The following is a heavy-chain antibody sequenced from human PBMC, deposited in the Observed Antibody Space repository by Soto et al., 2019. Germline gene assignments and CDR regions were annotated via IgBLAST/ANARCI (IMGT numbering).Heavy chain of an antibody. D-gene: IGHD3-10*01. Sequence: QVQLVESGGGVVQPGRSLRLSCAASGFTFSSYGMHWVRQAPGKGLEWVARISYDGSKKGYADSVKVRSTITSDNSKNTLYLQVNRLRAEDTAVFYCAEEEYRRSSFHYRGQRTLVTVSS. V-gene: IGHV3-30*18. J-gene: IGHJ4*02. CDR3: AEEEYRRSSFHY. CDR1: GFTFSSYG. CDR2: ISYDGSKK.